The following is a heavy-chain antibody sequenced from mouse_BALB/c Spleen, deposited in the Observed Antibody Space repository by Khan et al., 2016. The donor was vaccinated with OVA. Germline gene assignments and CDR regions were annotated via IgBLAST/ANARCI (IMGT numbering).Heavy chain of an antibody. CDR2: IKYSGST. Sequence: EVQLQESGPGLVKPSQSLSLTCTVTGYAITSDYAWNWIRQFPGNKLEWMGYIKYSGSTSYNPSLKSRIPITRDTSKNQFFLQLKSVTSEDTATYYCARSGTISTVVVTDFDFWVQGTTLTVSS. CDR1: GYAITSDYA. D-gene: IGHD1-1*01. J-gene: IGHJ2*01. CDR3: ARSGTISTVVVTDFDF. V-gene: IGHV3-2*02.